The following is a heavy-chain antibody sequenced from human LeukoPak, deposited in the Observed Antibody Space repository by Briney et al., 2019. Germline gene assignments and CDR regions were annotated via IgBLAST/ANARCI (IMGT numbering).Heavy chain of an antibody. CDR1: GDSVSSNSAA. Sequence: SQTLSLTCAISGDSVSSNSAAWTWIRQSPSRGLEWLGRTYYRSKWYNDYAVSVKSRITINPDTSKNQFSLQLNSVTPEDTAVYYCARDKWRGDSGATYYGADVWGQGTTVTVSS. CDR3: ARDKWRGDSGATYYGADV. V-gene: IGHV6-1*01. D-gene: IGHD3-16*01. CDR2: TYYRSKWYN. J-gene: IGHJ6*02.